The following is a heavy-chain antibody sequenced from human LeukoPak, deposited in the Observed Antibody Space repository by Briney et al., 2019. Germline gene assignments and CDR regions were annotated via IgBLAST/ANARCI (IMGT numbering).Heavy chain of an antibody. D-gene: IGHD5-24*01. V-gene: IGHV1-2*06. CDR2: INPNSGGT. CDR3: ARTIFALRDYYYYMDV. Sequence: ASVKVSCKASGYTFTGYYMHWVRQAPGQGLEWMGRINPNSGGTNYAQKFQGRVTMTRDTSISTAYMELSRLRSDDTAVYYCARTIFALRDYYYYMDVWGKGTTVIVSS. J-gene: IGHJ6*03. CDR1: GYTFTGYY.